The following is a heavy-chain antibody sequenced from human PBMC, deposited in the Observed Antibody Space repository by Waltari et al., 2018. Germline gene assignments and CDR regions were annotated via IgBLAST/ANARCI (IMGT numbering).Heavy chain of an antibody. CDR2: VDPGEGRT. J-gene: IGHJ4*02. CDR1: GLKFGAIS. CDR3: TVSEVGKYFEK. Sequence: VRLVQSGAEMRKPGTTLKISCKVPGLKFGAISEHWVGRTPEKGLEWVGLVDPGEGRTLYAETFQGSVTIAADTSTNIVHMEVRGLRLEDAAVYYCTVSEVGKYFEKWGQGTLVTVSS. D-gene: IGHD3-10*01. V-gene: IGHV1-69-2*01.